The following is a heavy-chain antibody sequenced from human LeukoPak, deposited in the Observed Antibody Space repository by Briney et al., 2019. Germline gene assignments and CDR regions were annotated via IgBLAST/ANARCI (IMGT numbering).Heavy chain of an antibody. Sequence: GESLKISCKGSGYSFTSYWIGWVRQMPGKGLEWMGIIYPGDSDTRYSPSFQGQVTISADKSISTAYLQWSSLKASDTAMYYCARQYCSSTSCYYYMDVWGKGTTVTVSS. D-gene: IGHD2-2*01. V-gene: IGHV5-51*01. CDR3: ARQYCSSTSCYYYMDV. J-gene: IGHJ6*03. CDR2: IYPGDSDT. CDR1: GYSFTSYW.